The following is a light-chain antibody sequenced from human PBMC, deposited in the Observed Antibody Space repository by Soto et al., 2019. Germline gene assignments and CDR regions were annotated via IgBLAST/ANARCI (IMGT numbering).Light chain of an antibody. V-gene: IGLV2-8*01. Sequence: QSVLTQPPSASGSPGQSVTISCTGTSSDVGGYNYVSWYQQYPGKAPKLMIFEVSKRPSGVPDRFSGSKSGNTASLTVSGLQAEDESDYYCSSYAGSNNLWVFGGGTKLTVL. CDR2: EVS. CDR3: SSYAGSNNLWV. CDR1: SSDVGGYNY. J-gene: IGLJ3*02.